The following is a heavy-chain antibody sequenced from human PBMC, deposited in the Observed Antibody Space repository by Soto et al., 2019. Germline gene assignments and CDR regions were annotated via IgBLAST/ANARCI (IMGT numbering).Heavy chain of an antibody. CDR3: ARDQIKPDSSGYYYYFDY. J-gene: IGHJ4*02. D-gene: IGHD3-22*01. CDR2: INPSGGST. Sequence: EASVKVSCKASGYTFTSYYMHWVRQAPGQGLEWMGIINPSGGSTSYAQKFQGRVTMTRDTSTSTVYMELSSLRSEDTAVYYCARDQIKPDSSGYYYYFDYWGQGTLVTVSS. CDR1: GYTFTSYY. V-gene: IGHV1-46*01.